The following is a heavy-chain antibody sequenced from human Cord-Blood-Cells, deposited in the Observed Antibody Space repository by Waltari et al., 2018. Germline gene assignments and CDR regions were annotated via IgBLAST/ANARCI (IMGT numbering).Heavy chain of an antibody. CDR3: AISSSSRQGDY. Sequence: QVQLVQPGAEVKKPGASVKVSCKASGYTFTRHYLPWVRQAPGQGLEWMGWINPNSGGTNYAQKFQGRVTMTRDTSISTAYMELSRLRSDDTAVYYCAISSSSRQGDYWGQGTLVTVSS. J-gene: IGHJ4*02. V-gene: IGHV1-2*02. D-gene: IGHD6-6*01. CDR1: GYTFTRHY. CDR2: INPNSGGT.